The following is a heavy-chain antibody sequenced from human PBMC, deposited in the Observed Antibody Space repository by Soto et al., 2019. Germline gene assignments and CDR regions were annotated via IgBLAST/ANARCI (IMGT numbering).Heavy chain of an antibody. CDR2: IYYSGST. CDR3: ARHVVWKSGYPFDP. D-gene: IGHD3-3*01. V-gene: IGHV4-59*08. CDR1: GGSISSYY. Sequence: SETPSLTCTVSGGSISSYYWSLLRQPPGKGLEWIGYIYYSGSTNYSPSLKSRVTISVDTSKNQFSLKLSSVTAADTAVYYCARHVVWKSGYPFDPWGQGTLVTVSS. J-gene: IGHJ5*02.